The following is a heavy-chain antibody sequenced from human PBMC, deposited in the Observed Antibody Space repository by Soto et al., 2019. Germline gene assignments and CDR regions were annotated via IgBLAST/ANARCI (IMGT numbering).Heavy chain of an antibody. CDR1: GYTFTNYA. CDR3: GRPGSGTYHEFYYAMDV. D-gene: IGHD3-10*01. CDR2: ISGYNGNT. Sequence: QVHLVQSGAEVKKPGASVKVSCKTSGYTFTNYAISWVRQAPGQGLEWMGCISGYNGNTNYAQKFQGRVTMTTDTSTSTDYMELRSLRSDDTAVYYCGRPGSGTYHEFYYAMDVWGQGTTVTVSS. V-gene: IGHV1-18*01. J-gene: IGHJ6*02.